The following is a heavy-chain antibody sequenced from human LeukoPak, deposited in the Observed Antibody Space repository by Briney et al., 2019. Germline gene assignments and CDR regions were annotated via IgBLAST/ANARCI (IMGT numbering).Heavy chain of an antibody. CDR2: ISGSGGST. V-gene: IGHV3-23*01. J-gene: IGHJ4*02. Sequence: GGSLRLSCAASGFTFSSYAMSWVRQAPGKGLEGVSAISGSGGSTYYADSVKGRFTISRDNSKNTLYLQMNSLGAEDTAVYYCAKDTMTTVTLYYFDYWGQGTLVTVSS. CDR3: AKDTMTTVTLYYFDY. D-gene: IGHD4-17*01. CDR1: GFTFSSYA.